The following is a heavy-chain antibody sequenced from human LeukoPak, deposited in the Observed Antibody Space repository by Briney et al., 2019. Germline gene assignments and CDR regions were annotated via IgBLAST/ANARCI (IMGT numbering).Heavy chain of an antibody. CDR1: GGSIISGSYC. Sequence: PSATLSLTCTVSGGSIISGSYCWSWIRQPAGKGLEWIGHIYTSGNTNYNPSLKSRVTISVDTSKNQFSLKLSSVTAADTAVYYCARYGSGSYPPYNWFDPWGQGTLVTVSS. CDR2: IYTSGNT. D-gene: IGHD3-10*01. V-gene: IGHV4-61*09. J-gene: IGHJ5*02. CDR3: ARYGSGSYPPYNWFDP.